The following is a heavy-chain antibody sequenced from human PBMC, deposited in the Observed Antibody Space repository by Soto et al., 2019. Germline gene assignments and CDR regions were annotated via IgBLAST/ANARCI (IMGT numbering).Heavy chain of an antibody. CDR3: ASSPTYYYDSSGTRFYY. D-gene: IGHD3-22*01. J-gene: IGHJ4*02. CDR1: GGTFSSYT. Sequence: SVKVSCKASGGTFSSYTISWVRQAPGQGLEWMGRIIPILGIANYAQKFQGRVTITADKSTSTAYMELSSLRSEDTAVYYCASSPTYYYDSSGTRFYYWGQGTLVTVSS. V-gene: IGHV1-69*02. CDR2: IIPILGIA.